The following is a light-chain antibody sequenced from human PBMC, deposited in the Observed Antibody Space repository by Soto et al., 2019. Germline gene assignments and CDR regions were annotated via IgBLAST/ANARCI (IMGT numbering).Light chain of an antibody. Sequence: DIPLTQSPSVLSASVGDRVTITCRASQGINSYLAWYQQKPGKVPKLLIYAASTLHSGVPSRFSGSGSGTEFTLTISSLQPEDFATYYCQQLNSYPRTFGQGTNVEIK. CDR3: QQLNSYPRT. CDR1: QGINSY. V-gene: IGKV1-9*01. J-gene: IGKJ1*01. CDR2: AAS.